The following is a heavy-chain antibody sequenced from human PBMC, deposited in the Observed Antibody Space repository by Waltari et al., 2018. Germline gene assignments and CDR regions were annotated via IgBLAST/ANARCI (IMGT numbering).Heavy chain of an antibody. V-gene: IGHV3-48*04. D-gene: IGHD3-16*02. Sequence: EVQLVESGGGLVQPGGSLRLSCAASGFTFSSYIMNWVRQAPGKGLEWVSYISSSSSTIYYADSVKGRFTISRDNAKNSLYLQMNSLRAEDTAVYYCARVISYYMDVWGKGTTVTVSS. CDR2: ISSSSSTI. CDR3: ARVISYYMDV. J-gene: IGHJ6*03. CDR1: GFTFSSYI.